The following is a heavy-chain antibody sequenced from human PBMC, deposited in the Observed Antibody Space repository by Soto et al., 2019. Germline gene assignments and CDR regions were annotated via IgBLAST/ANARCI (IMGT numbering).Heavy chain of an antibody. D-gene: IGHD3-22*01. Sequence: TLSLTCTVSGGSINYSSYYWAWIRQPPGKGLEWIGTVYYSGRTYYNPSLKSRVTISVDTSKNQFSLNLSSVTAADTAVYYCARVRGYYDSSGYPLTMFDYWGQGTLVTVSS. CDR3: ARVRGYYDSSGYPLTMFDY. V-gene: IGHV4-39*01. CDR2: VYYSGRT. CDR1: GGSINYSSYY. J-gene: IGHJ4*02.